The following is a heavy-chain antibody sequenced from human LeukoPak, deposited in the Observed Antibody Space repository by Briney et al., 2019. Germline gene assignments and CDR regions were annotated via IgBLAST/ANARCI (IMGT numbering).Heavy chain of an antibody. CDR3: ARGDIVLMVYAIGVDY. CDR1: GFTFSGSA. Sequence: GGSLKLSCAASGFTFSGSAMHWVRQAPGKGLEWVAVISYDGSNKYYADSVKGRFTISRDNSKNTLYLQMNSLRAEDTAVYYCARGDIVLMVYAIGVDYWGQGTLVTVSS. CDR2: ISYDGSNK. V-gene: IGHV3-30-3*01. D-gene: IGHD2-8*01. J-gene: IGHJ4*02.